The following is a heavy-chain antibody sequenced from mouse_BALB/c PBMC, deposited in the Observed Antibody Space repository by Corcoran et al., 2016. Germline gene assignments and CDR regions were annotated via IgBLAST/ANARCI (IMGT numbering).Heavy chain of an antibody. CDR3: ASGLPYFDY. Sequence: VQLQQSGAQLVQPGASVKLSCTASGFNIKDTFMHCVKQRPEQGLEWIGRIDPANGNTKYDTKFQGKATITADTSSNTAYLQLSSLTSEDTAVYYCASGLPYFDYWGQGTTLTVSS. J-gene: IGHJ2*01. CDR1: GFNIKDTF. D-gene: IGHD2-10*01. V-gene: IGHV14-3*02. CDR2: IDPANGNT.